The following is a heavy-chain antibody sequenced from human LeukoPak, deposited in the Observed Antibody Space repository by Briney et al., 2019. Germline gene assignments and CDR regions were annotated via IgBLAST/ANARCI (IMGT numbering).Heavy chain of an antibody. Sequence: SETLSLTRTVSGGSISSYYWSWIRQPPGKGLEWIGYIYYSGSTNYNPSLKSRVTISVDTSKNQFSLKLSSVTAADTAVYYCARRRYSSRFDYWGQGTLVTVSS. J-gene: IGHJ4*02. CDR1: GGSISSYY. CDR3: ARRRYSSRFDY. D-gene: IGHD6-13*01. CDR2: IYYSGST. V-gene: IGHV4-59*01.